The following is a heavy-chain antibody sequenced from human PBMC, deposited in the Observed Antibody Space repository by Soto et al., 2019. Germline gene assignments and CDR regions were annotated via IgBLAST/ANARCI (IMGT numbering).Heavy chain of an antibody. Sequence: EVQLEESGGDLVQPGGSLRLSCAASGFTLSAYWMTWVRQAPRKGLEWVANINRDGSKKSYLDSVRGRFTISRDNVGNSLYLQMDSLRADHTDLYYCARDVSPGSSSLYLDAFDIWGQGTMVTVSS. V-gene: IGHV3-7*05. D-gene: IGHD6-13*01. CDR3: ARDVSPGSSSLYLDAFDI. CDR1: GFTLSAYW. CDR2: INRDGSKK. J-gene: IGHJ3*02.